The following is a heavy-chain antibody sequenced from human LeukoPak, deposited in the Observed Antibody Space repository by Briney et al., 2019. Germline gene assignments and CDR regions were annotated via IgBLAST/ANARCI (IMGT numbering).Heavy chain of an antibody. CDR3: ARDYGSGSYYNGHYYFYYGMDV. CDR2: INPISGDT. Sequence: GASVKVSCKASGYNLTHYYIHWVRQAPGQGLEWLGRINPISGDTKYAQKFQAWVTMTRDTSISTAYLEVTRLKSDDTAVYYCARDYGSGSYYNGHYYFYYGMDVWGQGTTVIVSS. J-gene: IGHJ6*02. V-gene: IGHV1-2*04. CDR1: GYNLTHYY. D-gene: IGHD3-10*01.